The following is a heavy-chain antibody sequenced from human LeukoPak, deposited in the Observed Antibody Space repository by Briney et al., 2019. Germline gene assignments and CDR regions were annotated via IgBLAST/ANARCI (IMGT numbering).Heavy chain of an antibody. CDR2: ISYDGSNQ. V-gene: IGHV3-30*09. J-gene: IGHJ3*02. D-gene: IGHD3-22*01. Sequence: PGGSLRLSCAASGFTFNNYAMQWVRQAPGKGLEWVAIISYDGSNQYYADSVKGRFAISRDSSQNTLYLQMNTLRVEDTAVYFCAREGYYAFDIWGQGTMVTVSS. CDR3: AREGYYAFDI. CDR1: GFTFNNYA.